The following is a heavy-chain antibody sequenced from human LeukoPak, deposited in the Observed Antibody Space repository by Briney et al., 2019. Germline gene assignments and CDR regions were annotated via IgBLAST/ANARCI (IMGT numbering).Heavy chain of an antibody. D-gene: IGHD2-21*01. CDR3: AKRAYCGGQCYPY. J-gene: IGHJ4*02. CDR2: ISSASTNI. Sequence: GGSLRLSCAASGYTFSSHGMNWVRRAPGEGLEWVSYISSASTNIYYADSVKGRFTISRDNAKNSLYMQLNSLRDEDTAVYYCAKRAYCGGQCYPYWGQGTLVTVSS. V-gene: IGHV3-48*02. CDR1: GYTFSSHG.